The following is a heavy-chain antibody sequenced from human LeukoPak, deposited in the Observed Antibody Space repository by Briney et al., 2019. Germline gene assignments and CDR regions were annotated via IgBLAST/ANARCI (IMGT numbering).Heavy chain of an antibody. D-gene: IGHD6-19*01. CDR1: GFTFSSYW. J-gene: IGHJ3*02. CDR2: IHSDGSST. CDR3: ARIAVAGTYAFDI. Sequence: AGGSLRLSCAASGFTFSSYWMHWVRQAPGKGLVWVSRIHSDGSSTSYADSVKGRFTISRDNAKNSLYLQMNSLRAEDTAVYYCARIAVAGTYAFDIWGQGTMVTVSS. V-gene: IGHV3-74*01.